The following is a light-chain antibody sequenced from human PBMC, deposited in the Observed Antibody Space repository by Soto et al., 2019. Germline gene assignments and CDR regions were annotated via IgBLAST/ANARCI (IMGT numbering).Light chain of an antibody. V-gene: IGKV3-15*01. Sequence: EIVMTQSPATLSVSPGERATLSCRASQSVSSNLAWYQQKPGQAPRLLIYGASTRATGIPARSSGSRSGTEFTLTISRLQSEDFAVYYCQQYNNWPRTFGQGTKVEIK. CDR1: QSVSSN. CDR2: GAS. CDR3: QQYNNWPRT. J-gene: IGKJ1*01.